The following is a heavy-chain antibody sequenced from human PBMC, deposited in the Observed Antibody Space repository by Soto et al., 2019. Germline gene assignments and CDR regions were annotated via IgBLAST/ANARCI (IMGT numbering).Heavy chain of an antibody. CDR2: ISGYNGHT. D-gene: IGHD3-16*01. J-gene: IGHJ6*02. CDR1: GYTFTTYG. Sequence: QVQLVQSGAEVRKPGASVKVSCKASGYTFTTYGISWVRQAPGQGLEWMGWISGYNGHTKYAQKLQGRVTMTTDTSTSTVYMDLRSLRSDDTAVYYCAREGEMPYYYYGLDVWCQGTTVTVSS. CDR3: AREGEMPYYYYGLDV. V-gene: IGHV1-18*01.